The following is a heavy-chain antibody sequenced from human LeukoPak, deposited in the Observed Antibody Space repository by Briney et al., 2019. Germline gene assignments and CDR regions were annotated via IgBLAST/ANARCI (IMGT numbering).Heavy chain of an antibody. CDR1: GGSISSGSYY. V-gene: IGHV4-61*02. CDR2: IYTSGST. D-gene: IGHD3-10*01. Sequence: SETLSLTCTVSGGSISSGSYYWSWIRQPAGRGLEWIGRIYTSGSTNYNPSLKSRVTISVDTSKNQFSLKLSSVTAADTAVYYCARDVGGVDYWGQGTLVTVSS. J-gene: IGHJ4*02. CDR3: ARDVGGVDY.